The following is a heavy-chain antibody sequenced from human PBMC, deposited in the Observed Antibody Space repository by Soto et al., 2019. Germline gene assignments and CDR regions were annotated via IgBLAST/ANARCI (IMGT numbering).Heavy chain of an antibody. CDR2: IIPIFGTA. V-gene: IGHV1-69*05. CDR3: ASHGITGTWVYYYGMDV. Sequence: QVQLVQSGAEVKKPGSSVKVSCKASGGTFSSYAISWVRQAPGQGLEWMGGIIPIFGTANYAQKFQGRVTXTXXESTSTAYRELSSLRSEDTAVYYCASHGITGTWVYYYGMDVWGQGTTVTVSS. D-gene: IGHD1-7*01. J-gene: IGHJ6*02. CDR1: GGTFSSYA.